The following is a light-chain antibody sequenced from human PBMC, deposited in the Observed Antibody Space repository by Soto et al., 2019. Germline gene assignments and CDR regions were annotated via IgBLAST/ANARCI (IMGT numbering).Light chain of an antibody. Sequence: QSALTQPASVSGSPGQSITISCAGTSRDVGGYNYVSWYQQYPGKAPKVIISEVTNRPSGVPNRFSGSKSGNTASLTISGLQAEDEGDYYCYSYTTSSTVVFGGGTKLTVL. CDR2: EVT. J-gene: IGLJ2*01. CDR1: SRDVGGYNY. CDR3: YSYTTSSTVV. V-gene: IGLV2-14*01.